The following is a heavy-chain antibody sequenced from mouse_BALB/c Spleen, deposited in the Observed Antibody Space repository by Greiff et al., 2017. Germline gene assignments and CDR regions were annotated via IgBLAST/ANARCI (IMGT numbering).Heavy chain of an antibody. V-gene: IGHV14-4*02. D-gene: IGHD1-1*02. CDR3: NAGGSYYFDY. CDR2: IDPENGDT. J-gene: IGHJ2*01. Sequence: EVQLQQSGAELVRSGASVTLSCTASGFNIKDYYMHWVKQRPEQGLEWIGWIDPENGDTEYAPKFQGKATMTADTSSNTAYLQLSSLTSEDTAVYYCNAGGSYYFDYWGQGTTLTVSS. CDR1: GFNIKDYY.